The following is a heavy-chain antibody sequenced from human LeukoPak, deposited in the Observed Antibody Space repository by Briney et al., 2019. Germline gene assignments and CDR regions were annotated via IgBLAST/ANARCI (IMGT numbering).Heavy chain of an antibody. V-gene: IGHV3-74*01. J-gene: IGHJ4*02. CDR2: ISSDGSTT. CDR1: GFTFSSYA. Sequence: PGASLRLSCAASGFTFSSYAMSWVRQVPGKGLVWVSRISSDGSTTTYAGSVEGRFTISRDNAKNTLFLQMNSLRAEDTAVYYCVRGGLQGFFWGQGTLVTVSS. CDR3: VRGGLQGFF. D-gene: IGHD4-11*01.